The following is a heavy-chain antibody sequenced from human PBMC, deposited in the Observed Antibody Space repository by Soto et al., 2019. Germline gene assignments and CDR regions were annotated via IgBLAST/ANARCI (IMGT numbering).Heavy chain of an antibody. CDR3: VNIRGYEYDS. D-gene: IGHD3-10*01. Sequence: EVHLLESGGGSVQPGTSLRLSCAASGFDFRGYAMTWVRQAPGKGLDWVSSISDHGNITFYADSVRGRFTISRDNSKNYLYLQMNNLRADDTAVYYCVNIRGYEYDSWGRGTLVRVSS. CDR1: GFDFRGYA. CDR2: ISDHGNIT. J-gene: IGHJ4*02. V-gene: IGHV3-23*01.